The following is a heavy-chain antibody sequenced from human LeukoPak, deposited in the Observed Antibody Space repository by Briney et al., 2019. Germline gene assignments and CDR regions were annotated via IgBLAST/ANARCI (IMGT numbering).Heavy chain of an antibody. CDR1: GFTFSGYS. CDR3: ARMNHVSSGWGAPFDD. J-gene: IGHJ4*02. V-gene: IGHV3-48*04. CDR2: ISSSGTTT. Sequence: GGSLRLSCAASGFTFSGYSLNWVRQAPGKGLEWLSYISSSGTTTYYADSVKGRFTISRDNAKNSLYLQMNSPRAEDAAVYYCARMNHVSSGWGAPFDDWGQGTLVAVSS. D-gene: IGHD1-14*01.